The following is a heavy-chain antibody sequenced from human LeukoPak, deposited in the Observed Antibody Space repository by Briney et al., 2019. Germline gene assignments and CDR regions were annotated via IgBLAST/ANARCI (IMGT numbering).Heavy chain of an antibody. CDR3: ARLYYDILTGYYNFDY. D-gene: IGHD3-9*01. Sequence: GGSLRLSCAASGSTFSSYWMSWVRQAPGKGLEWVANIKQDGSEKYYVDSVKGRFTISRDNAKNSLYLQMNSLRAEDTAVYYCARLYYDILTGYYNFDYWGQGTLVTVSS. J-gene: IGHJ4*02. CDR1: GSTFSSYW. V-gene: IGHV3-7*01. CDR2: IKQDGSEK.